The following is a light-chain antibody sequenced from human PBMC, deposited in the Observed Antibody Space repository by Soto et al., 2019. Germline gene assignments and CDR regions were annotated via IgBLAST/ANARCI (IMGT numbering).Light chain of an antibody. CDR1: QSFRGL. V-gene: IGKV3-11*01. CDR2: DAY. CDR3: QQRHMWPIT. J-gene: IGKJ5*01. Sequence: LLTQSPVTLSLSPGERATLSCRASQSFRGLLAWYQQKPGQPPRLLIYDAYNMATGIPPRFSGSGSGTDFTLTISSLEPEDAAVDYCQQRHMWPITFGQGTRLESK.